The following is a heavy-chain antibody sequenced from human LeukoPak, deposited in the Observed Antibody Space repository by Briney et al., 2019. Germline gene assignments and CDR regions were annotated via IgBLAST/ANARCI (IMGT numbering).Heavy chain of an antibody. Sequence: SQTLSLTCTVSGGSISSGSYYWRWIRQPAGKGLEWIGRIYTSGSTNYNPSLKSRVTISVDTSKNQFPLKLSSVTAADTAVYYCARGYYYDSSGYYYAPFDYWGQGTLVTVSS. D-gene: IGHD3-22*01. CDR1: GGSISSGSYY. J-gene: IGHJ4*02. V-gene: IGHV4-61*02. CDR3: ARGYYYDSSGYYYAPFDY. CDR2: IYTSGST.